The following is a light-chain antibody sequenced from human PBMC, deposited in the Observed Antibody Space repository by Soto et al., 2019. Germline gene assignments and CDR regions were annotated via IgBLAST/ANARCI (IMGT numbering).Light chain of an antibody. CDR1: QSVSLS. CDR3: QQCGGSPT. V-gene: IGKV3-20*01. CDR2: GAS. Sequence: EIVLTQSPATLSVSLGDSATLSCRAGQSVSLSLAWYQQKPGQAPRLLIYGASSRTTGIPDRFSGSGSGTDFTLTISRLEPEDFAMYYCQQCGGSPTFGQGTKVDIK. J-gene: IGKJ1*01.